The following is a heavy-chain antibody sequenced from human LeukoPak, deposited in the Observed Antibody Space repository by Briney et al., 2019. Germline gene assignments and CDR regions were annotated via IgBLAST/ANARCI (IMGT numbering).Heavy chain of an antibody. Sequence: GESLKISCKGSGFSFTKYWIGRVRQMPGKGLEWMGIMYPSNSDSRYSPSFQGQVTISADKSISTAYLQWSSLKASDTAMYYCARRYTSTSPVDYWGQGTLVTVSS. D-gene: IGHD6-13*01. CDR3: ARRYTSTSPVDY. CDR2: MYPSNSDS. V-gene: IGHV5-51*01. CDR1: GFSFTKYW. J-gene: IGHJ4*02.